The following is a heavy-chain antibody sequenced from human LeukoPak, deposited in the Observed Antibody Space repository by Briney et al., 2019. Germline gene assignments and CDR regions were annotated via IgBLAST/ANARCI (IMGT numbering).Heavy chain of an antibody. Sequence: PGGSLRLSCEASGFTYSSYEMNWVRQAPGKGLEWVSYISSSGSTIYYTDSVKGRFTISRDNAKNSLYLQMNSLRAEDTAVYYCARDAPYSSGWRGFDYWGQGTLVTVSS. CDR2: ISSSGSTI. D-gene: IGHD6-19*01. V-gene: IGHV3-48*03. CDR3: ARDAPYSSGWRGFDY. CDR1: GFTYSSYE. J-gene: IGHJ4*02.